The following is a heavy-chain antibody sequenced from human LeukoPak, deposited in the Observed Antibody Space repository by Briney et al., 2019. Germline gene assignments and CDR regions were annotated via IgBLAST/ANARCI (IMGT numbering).Heavy chain of an antibody. CDR1: GGSISSFQ. CDR3: ARSISGAVEY. Sequence: SETLSLLLTVSGGSISSFQCSWIRQPAGKGLEWIGRMYTSGKINYNPSLKSRVTMSVDTTKNQFSLKLSPVTAADTAVYYCARSISGAVEYGGQGTLVTVSS. V-gene: IGHV4-4*07. CDR2: MYTSGKI. J-gene: IGHJ4*02. D-gene: IGHD3-3*02.